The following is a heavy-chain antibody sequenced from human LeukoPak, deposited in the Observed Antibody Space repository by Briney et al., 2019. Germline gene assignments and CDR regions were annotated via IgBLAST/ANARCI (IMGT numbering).Heavy chain of an antibody. CDR3: TRVRVAPEDIVVVPAALDY. V-gene: IGHV3-49*04. CDR1: GFTFGDYA. D-gene: IGHD2-2*01. J-gene: IGHJ4*02. Sequence: PGRSLRLSCTASGFTFGDYAMSWVRQAPGKGLEWVGFIRSKAYGGTTEYAASVKGRFTISRDDSKSIAYLQMNSLKTEDTAVYYCTRVRVAPEDIVVVPAALDYWGQGTLVTVSS. CDR2: IRSKAYGGTT.